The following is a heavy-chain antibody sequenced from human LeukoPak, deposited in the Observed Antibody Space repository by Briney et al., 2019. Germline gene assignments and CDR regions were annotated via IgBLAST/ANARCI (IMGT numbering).Heavy chain of an antibody. Sequence: SETLSLTCAVSGYSISSGYYWGWIRQPPGKGLEWIGSFYHSGSTYYNPPLKSRVTISVDTSKNQFSLKLSSVTAADTAVYYCARLHYANYMDVWGKGTTVTVSS. CDR1: GYSISSGYY. J-gene: IGHJ6*03. D-gene: IGHD3-16*01. V-gene: IGHV4-38-2*01. CDR3: ARLHYANYMDV. CDR2: FYHSGST.